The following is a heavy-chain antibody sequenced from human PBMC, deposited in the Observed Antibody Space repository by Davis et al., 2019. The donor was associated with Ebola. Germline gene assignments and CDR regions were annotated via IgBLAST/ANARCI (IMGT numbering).Heavy chain of an antibody. V-gene: IGHV1-3*01. D-gene: IGHD2-21*01. CDR1: GGTFSSYA. Sequence: ASVKVSCKASGGTFSSYAMHWVRQAPGQRLEWMGWINAGNGNTKYSQKFQGRVTITADESTSTAYMELSSLRSEDTAVYYCICGDQLTGGLYYYYGMDVWGQGTTVTVSS. CDR2: INAGNGNT. CDR3: ICGDQLTGGLYYYYGMDV. J-gene: IGHJ6*02.